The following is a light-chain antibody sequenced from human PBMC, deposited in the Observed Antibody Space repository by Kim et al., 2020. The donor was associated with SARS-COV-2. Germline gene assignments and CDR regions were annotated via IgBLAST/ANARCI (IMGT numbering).Light chain of an antibody. CDR3: SSYAGSNNFVV. Sequence: LTQPPSASGSPGQSVTISCTGTSSDVGGYNYVSWYQQHPGKAPKFMIYEVSKRPSGVPDRFSGSKSGNTASLTVSGLQAEDEADYYCSSYAGSNNFVVFGGGTQLTVL. CDR2: EVS. V-gene: IGLV2-8*01. CDR1: SSDVGGYNY. J-gene: IGLJ2*01.